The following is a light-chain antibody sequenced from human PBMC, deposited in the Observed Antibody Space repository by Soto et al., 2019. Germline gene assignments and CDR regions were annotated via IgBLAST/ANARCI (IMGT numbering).Light chain of an antibody. CDR2: GAS. V-gene: IGKV3-20*01. Sequence: ETVLTQSPGTLYLSPGERATLSCRASQNFGNTFLAWYQQKPGQAPRLLIYGASDRATGIPDRFSGSGSGTDFTLTISRLEPEDFAVYYCQQYGSSPYTFGQGTKLEIK. J-gene: IGKJ2*01. CDR3: QQYGSSPYT. CDR1: QNFGNTF.